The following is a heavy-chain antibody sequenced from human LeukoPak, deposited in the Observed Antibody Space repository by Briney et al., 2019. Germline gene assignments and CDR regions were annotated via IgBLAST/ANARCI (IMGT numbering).Heavy chain of an antibody. CDR1: GFTFSNYW. J-gene: IGHJ4*02. D-gene: IGHD6-19*01. CDR3: ARDRYSSGWYGDFDC. Sequence: GGSLRLSCAASGFTFSNYWMTWVRQAPGKGLEWVANIKEDGSEKYYVDSVKGRFTISRDNAKSSLYLQMNSLRAEDTALYYCARDRYSSGWYGDFDCWGQGTLVTVSS. V-gene: IGHV3-7*01. CDR2: IKEDGSEK.